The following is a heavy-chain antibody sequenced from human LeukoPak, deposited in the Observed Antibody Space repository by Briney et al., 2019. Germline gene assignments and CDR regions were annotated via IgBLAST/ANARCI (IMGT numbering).Heavy chain of an antibody. CDR3: TTGIFDY. CDR2: IKSKADGGTT. V-gene: IGHV3-15*01. J-gene: IGHJ4*02. D-gene: IGHD1-14*01. CDR1: GFTFSNSW. Sequence: GGSLRLSCAASGFTFSNSWMSWVRQAPGKGLEWVGPIKSKADGGTTDYAAPVKGRFTISRDDTKNTLDLQMNGLKAEDTAVYYCTTGIFDYWGQGTLVTVSS.